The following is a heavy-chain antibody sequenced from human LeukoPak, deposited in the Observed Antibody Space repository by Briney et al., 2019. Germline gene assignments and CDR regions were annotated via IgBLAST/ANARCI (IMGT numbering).Heavy chain of an antibody. CDR3: ATRHYYYYGMDV. CDR2: FDPEDGET. J-gene: IGHJ6*02. CDR1: GYTLTELS. V-gene: IGHV1-24*01. Sequence: ASVKVSCKVSGYTLTELSMHWVRQAPGKGLEWMGGFDPEDGETIYAQKFQGRVTMTEDTSTDTAYMELSSLRSEDTAVHYCATRHYYYYGMDVWGQGTTVTVSS.